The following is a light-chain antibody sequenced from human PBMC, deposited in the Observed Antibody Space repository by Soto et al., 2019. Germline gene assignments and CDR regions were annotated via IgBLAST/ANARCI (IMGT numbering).Light chain of an antibody. Sequence: EIVLTQSPGTLSLSLGERAALSCRASQSVNNRRLAWYQQKPDQAPRLLLYGASSRATGIPDRFSGSGSGTDFTLIISRLEPEDFAVYYCQQYGTAPETFDQGTKVEIK. CDR1: QSVNNRR. J-gene: IGKJ1*01. CDR3: QQYGTAPET. CDR2: GAS. V-gene: IGKV3-20*01.